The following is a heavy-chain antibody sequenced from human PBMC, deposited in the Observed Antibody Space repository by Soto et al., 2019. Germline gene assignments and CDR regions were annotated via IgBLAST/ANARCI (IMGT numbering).Heavy chain of an antibody. CDR2: ISSSISTI. CDR1: GFTFSSYS. J-gene: IGHJ6*02. V-gene: IGHV3-48*01. Sequence: GGSLRLSCAASGFTFSSYSMNWVRQAPGKRLEWVSYISSSISTIYYADSVKGRFTISRDDPQKSLFLQMDSLRPEDTAVYFCAKDWDGFTVTGYTYGMDVWGQGTTVTVSS. CDR3: AKDWDGFTVTGYTYGMDV. D-gene: IGHD2-2*02.